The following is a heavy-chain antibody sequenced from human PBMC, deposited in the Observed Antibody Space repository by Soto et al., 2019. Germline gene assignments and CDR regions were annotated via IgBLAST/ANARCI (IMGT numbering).Heavy chain of an antibody. J-gene: IGHJ4*02. CDR3: AHGSCFGAYCYPNPYFDF. CDR1: GFSLSTTEEG. CDR2: IYWDDDK. V-gene: IGHV2-5*02. Sequence: HITLKESGPTLVKPTQTLTLTCTFSGFSLSTTEEGVGWIRQPPGKAPEWLALIYWDDDKRYSPSLKTRLTITEDTSKNQVVLTVTNVDPVDTATYYCAHGSCFGAYCYPNPYFDFWGQGILVTVSS. D-gene: IGHD2-21*02.